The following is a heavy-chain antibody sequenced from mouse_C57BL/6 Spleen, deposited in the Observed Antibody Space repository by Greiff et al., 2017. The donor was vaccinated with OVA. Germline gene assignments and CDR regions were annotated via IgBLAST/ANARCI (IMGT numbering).Heavy chain of an antibody. CDR1: GYTFTSYW. CDR3: ARKEVTGFAD. V-gene: IGHV1-69*01. J-gene: IGHJ3*01. Sequence: QVQLQQPGAELVMPGASVKLSCKASGYTFTSYWMHWVKQRPGQGLEWIGEIDPSASYTNYNQKFKGKSTLTVDKSSSTAYMQIRSLTSEDSEVYYGARKEVTGFADWGQGTLVTVSA. CDR2: IDPSASYT. D-gene: IGHD2-2*01.